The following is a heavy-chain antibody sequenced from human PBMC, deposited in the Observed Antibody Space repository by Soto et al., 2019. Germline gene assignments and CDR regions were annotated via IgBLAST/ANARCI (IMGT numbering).Heavy chain of an antibody. CDR3: ARAHACAGGCHYPXFDY. V-gene: IGHV1-18*01. J-gene: IGHJ4*02. D-gene: IGHD2-21*02. CDR1: GYSFTSYA. Sequence: ASVKVSCKASGYSFTSYAINWVRQAPGQGLEWMGWISTYNGNTIYAQRLQGRATMTTGTTTSTAYMELRSLRSDDTAVYYCARAHACAGGCHYPXFDYWGQGTPVTVSS. CDR2: ISTYNGNT.